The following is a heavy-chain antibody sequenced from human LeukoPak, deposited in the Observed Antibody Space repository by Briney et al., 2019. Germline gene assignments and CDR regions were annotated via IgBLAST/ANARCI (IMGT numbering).Heavy chain of an antibody. CDR1: GFTFDDYG. J-gene: IGHJ4*02. CDR3: ARDGGLPYYFDY. V-gene: IGHV3-20*04. D-gene: IGHD2-15*01. Sequence: GGSLRLSCAASGFTFDDYGMSWVRQAPGKGLEWGSGINWNGGSTGYADSVKGRFTISRDNDKNSLYLHMNSLRAEDTALYYCARDGGLPYYFDYWGQGTLVTVSS. CDR2: INWNGGST.